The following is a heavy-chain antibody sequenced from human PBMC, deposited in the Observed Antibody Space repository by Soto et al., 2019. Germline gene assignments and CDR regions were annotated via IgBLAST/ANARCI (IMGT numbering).Heavy chain of an antibody. CDR3: AKEKPDYSIHNWFDP. Sequence: QVQLVESGGGVVQPGRSLRLSCAASGFTFSSYGMHWVRQAPGKGLEWVAVISYDGSNKYYADSVKGRFTISRDNSKNTLYLQMNSLRAEDTAVYYCAKEKPDYSIHNWFDPWGQGTLVTVSS. CDR1: GFTFSSYG. V-gene: IGHV3-30*18. CDR2: ISYDGSNK. J-gene: IGHJ5*02. D-gene: IGHD4-4*01.